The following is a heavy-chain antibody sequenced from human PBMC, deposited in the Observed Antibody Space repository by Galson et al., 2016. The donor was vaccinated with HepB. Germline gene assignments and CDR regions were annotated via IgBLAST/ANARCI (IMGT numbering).Heavy chain of an antibody. Sequence: SETLSLTCDVYGGSFSGYYWSWIRQTPEKGLEWIGEINPSGTTNYTPSLKSRVTMSLDTSKNQFSLKLKSVTAADTAVYYCARQWFGEKRLDIWGQGTLVTASS. J-gene: IGHJ4*02. V-gene: IGHV4-34*01. CDR2: INPSGTT. CDR3: ARQWFGEKRLDI. D-gene: IGHD3-10*01. CDR1: GGSFSGYY.